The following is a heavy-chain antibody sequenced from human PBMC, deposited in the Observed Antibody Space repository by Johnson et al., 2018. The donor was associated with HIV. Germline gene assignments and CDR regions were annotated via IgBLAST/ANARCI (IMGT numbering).Heavy chain of an antibody. J-gene: IGHJ3*02. Sequence: VQLVESGGGLVQPGGSLRLSCAASGFTLSSYDIHWVRQATGKGLEWVAAIGTTGDTFYPGSVKGRFTISRDNSKNTLYLQMNSLRAEDTAVYFCARPTSQIHLWTDAFDIWGQGTMVTVSS. V-gene: IGHV3-13*01. CDR3: ARPTSQIHLWTDAFDI. CDR2: IGTTGDT. D-gene: IGHD5-18*01. CDR1: GFTLSSYD.